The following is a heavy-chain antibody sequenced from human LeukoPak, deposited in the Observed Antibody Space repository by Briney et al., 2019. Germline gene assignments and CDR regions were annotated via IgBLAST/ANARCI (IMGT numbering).Heavy chain of an antibody. CDR2: ISGSGGST. D-gene: IGHD3-22*01. V-gene: IGHV3-23*01. CDR1: GFTFSRYA. CDR3: AKDSTYYYDSSGYS. Sequence: GGSLRLSCAASGFTFSRYAMNWVRQAPGKGLEWVSAISGSGGSTYYADSVKGRFTISRDNSKNTLYLQMNSLRAEDTAVYYCAKDSTYYYDSSGYSWGQGTLVTVSS. J-gene: IGHJ5*02.